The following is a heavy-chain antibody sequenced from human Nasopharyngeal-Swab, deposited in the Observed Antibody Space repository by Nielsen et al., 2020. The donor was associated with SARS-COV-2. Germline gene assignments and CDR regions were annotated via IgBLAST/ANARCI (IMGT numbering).Heavy chain of an antibody. D-gene: IGHD4-17*01. CDR2: IYYSGST. V-gene: IGHV4-59*01. J-gene: IGHJ6*02. CDR1: GGSISSYY. Sequence: GSLRLSCTVSGGSISSYYWSWIRQPPGKGLERIGYIYYSGSTNYNPSLKSRVTISVDTSKNQFSLKLSSVTAADTAVYYCARDLLYGDFYYYYGMDVWGQGTTVTVSS. CDR3: ARDLLYGDFYYYYGMDV.